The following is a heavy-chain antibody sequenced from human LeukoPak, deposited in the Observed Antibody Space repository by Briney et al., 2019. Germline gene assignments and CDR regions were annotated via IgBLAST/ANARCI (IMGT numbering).Heavy chain of an antibody. CDR1: GFTFSSYS. J-gene: IGHJ3*02. D-gene: IGHD3-9*01. V-gene: IGHV3-21*01. Sequence: GGSLRLSCAASGFTFSSYSMNWVRQAPGKGPEWVSSISSSSSYIYYADSVKGRFTISRDNAKNSLYLQMNSLRAEDTAVYYCARANPSYYDILTGTNLPAFDIWGQGTMVTVSS. CDR3: ARANPSYYDILTGTNLPAFDI. CDR2: ISSSSSYI.